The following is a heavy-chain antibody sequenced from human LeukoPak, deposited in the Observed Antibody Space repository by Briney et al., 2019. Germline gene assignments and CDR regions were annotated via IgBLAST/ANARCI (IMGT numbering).Heavy chain of an antibody. J-gene: IGHJ4*02. Sequence: GGSLRLSCAASGFTFSSYWMHWVRQAPGKGLVWVSRINSDGSSTSYADSVKGRFTISRDNAKNTLYLQMNSLRAEDTAVYYCARERYDFWSGYSQAYYFDYWGQGTLVTVSS. V-gene: IGHV3-74*01. D-gene: IGHD3-3*01. CDR2: INSDGSST. CDR1: GFTFSSYW. CDR3: ARERYDFWSGYSQAYYFDY.